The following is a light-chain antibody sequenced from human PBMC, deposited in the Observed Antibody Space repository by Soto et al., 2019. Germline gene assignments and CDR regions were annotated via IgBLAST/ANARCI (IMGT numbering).Light chain of an antibody. V-gene: IGKV3-20*01. CDR3: QQYGSSPGT. Sequence: EIVLTQSPDTLSLSSGERATLSCRASQSISSTHLVWYQQKPGQAPSLLIFGASSRATGIPDRFSGSGSGTDFTLTISGLEPEDFAVYYCQQYGSSPGTFGQGTKVAIK. CDR2: GAS. CDR1: QSISSTH. J-gene: IGKJ1*01.